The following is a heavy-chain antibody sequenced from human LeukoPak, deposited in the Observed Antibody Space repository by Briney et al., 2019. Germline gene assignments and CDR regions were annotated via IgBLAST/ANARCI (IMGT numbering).Heavy chain of an antibody. Sequence: ASVKVSCKASGYTFTSYYMHWMRQAPGQGLEWMGIINPSGGSTSYAQKFQGRVTMTRDTSTSTVYMELSSLRSEDTAVYYCARGYRIQLWLPPPGYWGQGTLVTVSS. CDR1: GYTFTSYY. J-gene: IGHJ4*02. CDR2: INPSGGST. D-gene: IGHD5-18*01. V-gene: IGHV1-46*01. CDR3: ARGYRIQLWLPPPGY.